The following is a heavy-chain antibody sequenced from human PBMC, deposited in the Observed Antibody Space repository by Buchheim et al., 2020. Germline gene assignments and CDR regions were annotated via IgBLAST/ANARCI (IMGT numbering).Heavy chain of an antibody. J-gene: IGHJ4*02. V-gene: IGHV4-34*01. CDR1: GGSFSGYY. Sequence: QVQLQQWGAGLLKPSETLSLTCAVYGGSFSGYYWSWIRQPPGKGLEWIGEINHSGSTNYNPSLKSRVTISVDTSKNQFSLNLSSVTAADTAVYYCASIHKRGYSYGYWGQGTL. D-gene: IGHD5-18*01. CDR3: ASIHKRGYSYGY. CDR2: INHSGST.